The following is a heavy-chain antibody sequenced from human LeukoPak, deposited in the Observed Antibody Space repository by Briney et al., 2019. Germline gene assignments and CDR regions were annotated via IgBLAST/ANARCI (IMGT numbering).Heavy chain of an antibody. CDR3: ARDLTGSYYDTSGYYAY. V-gene: IGHV1-18*04. J-gene: IGHJ4*02. CDR1: DYTFITYG. Sequence: ASVKVSCKASDYTFITYGVTWVRQAPGQGLVWMGWISAYSGNTKYAQKLQGRVTMTTDTSTSTVYMELRSLRSDDTAVYYCARDLTGSYYDTSGYYAYWGQGTLVTVSS. D-gene: IGHD3-22*01. CDR2: ISAYSGNT.